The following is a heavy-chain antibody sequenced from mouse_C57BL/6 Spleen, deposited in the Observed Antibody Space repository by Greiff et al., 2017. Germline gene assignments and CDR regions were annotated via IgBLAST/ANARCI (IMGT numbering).Heavy chain of an antibody. CDR3: ARTSTVAATGNFDY. CDR1: GYTFTSYG. Sequence: EVMLVESGAELVRPGSSVKMSCKTSGYTFTSYGINWVKQRPGQGLEWIGYIYIGNGYTEYNEKFKGKATLTSDTSSSTAYMQLSSLTSEDSAIYFCARTSTVAATGNFDYWGQGTTLTVSS. D-gene: IGHD1-1*01. V-gene: IGHV1-58*01. CDR2: IYIGNGYT. J-gene: IGHJ2*01.